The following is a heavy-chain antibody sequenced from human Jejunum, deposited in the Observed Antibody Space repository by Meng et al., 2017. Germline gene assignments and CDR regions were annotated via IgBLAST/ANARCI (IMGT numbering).Heavy chain of an antibody. J-gene: IGHJ4*01. CDR2: IKEDGSEK. V-gene: IGHV3-7*01. CDR3: ARGGCRFADY. Sequence: GESLKISCAASGFTFSTYWMSWVRQAPGKGLEWVGNIKEDGSEKTYVDSVKGRFTISRDNAKNTLYLQMNSLRAEDTAVYYCARGGCRFADYWGQGTLVTVSS. CDR1: GFTFSTYW. D-gene: IGHD3-22*01.